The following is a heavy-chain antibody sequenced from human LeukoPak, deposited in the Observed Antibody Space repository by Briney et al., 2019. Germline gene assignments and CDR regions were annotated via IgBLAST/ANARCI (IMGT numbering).Heavy chain of an antibody. CDR2: IDAANGNT. D-gene: IGHD1-26*01. Sequence: WASVKVSCKASGYTFTNHAMHWARQAPGQGLEWMGWIDAANGNTKYSQKFQGRVTITRDTSASIVYMELSRLRSDDTAVYYCARADSNNWDAKYYFDYWGQGALVTVSS. J-gene: IGHJ4*02. CDR3: ARADSNNWDAKYYFDY. V-gene: IGHV1-3*01. CDR1: GYTFTNHA.